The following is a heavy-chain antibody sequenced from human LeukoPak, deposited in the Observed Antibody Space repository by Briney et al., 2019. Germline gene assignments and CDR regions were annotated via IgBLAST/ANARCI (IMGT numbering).Heavy chain of an antibody. CDR3: ARDSAAAGIFDY. J-gene: IGHJ4*02. D-gene: IGHD6-13*01. CDR2: IYSGGST. V-gene: IGHV3-53*01. Sequence: GGSLRLSCAASGFTVSSNYMSWVRQAPGKGLEWVSVIYSGGSTYYADSVKGRFTISRDNSKNTLYLQVNSLRAEDTAVYYCARDSAAAGIFDYWGQGTLVTVSS. CDR1: GFTVSSNY.